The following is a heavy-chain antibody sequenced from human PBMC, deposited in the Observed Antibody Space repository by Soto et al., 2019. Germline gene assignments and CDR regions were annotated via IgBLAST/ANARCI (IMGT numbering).Heavy chain of an antibody. V-gene: IGHV4-59*01. CDR2: IYYSGST. Sequence: ASETLSLTCTDSGGSISSYYWSWIRQPPGKGLEWIGYIYYSGSTNYNPSLKSRVTISVDTSKNQFSLKLSSVTAADTAVYYCARAYIAAAGFDPWGQGTLVTVSS. CDR3: ARAYIAAAGFDP. J-gene: IGHJ5*02. CDR1: GGSISSYY. D-gene: IGHD6-13*01.